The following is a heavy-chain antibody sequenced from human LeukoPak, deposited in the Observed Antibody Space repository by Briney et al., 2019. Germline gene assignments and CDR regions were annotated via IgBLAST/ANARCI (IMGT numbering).Heavy chain of an antibody. Sequence: SETLSLTCTVSGGSISSYYWSWIRQPPGKGLEWIGYIYYSGSTNHNPSLKSRVTISVDTSKNQFSLKLSSVTAADTAVYYCARDRRTTRAFDPWGQGTLVTVSS. V-gene: IGHV4-59*01. D-gene: IGHD1/OR15-1a*01. CDR1: GGSISSYY. J-gene: IGHJ5*02. CDR3: ARDRRTTRAFDP. CDR2: IYYSGST.